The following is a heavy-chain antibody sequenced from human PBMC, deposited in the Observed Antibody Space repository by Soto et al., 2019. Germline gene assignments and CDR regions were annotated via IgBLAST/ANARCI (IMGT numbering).Heavy chain of an antibody. V-gene: IGHV1-2*04. CDR1: GYTFTGYY. CDR2: INPNSGGT. CDR3: ARGLFSIAAAGIYDGGRFSEETFVDY. D-gene: IGHD6-13*01. Sequence: QVQLVQSGAEVKKPGASVKVSCKASGYTFTGYYMHWVRQAPGQGLEWMGWINPNSGGTNYAQKFQGWVTMTRDTSISTAYMALSRLRSDDTAVYYCARGLFSIAAAGIYDGGRFSEETFVDYWGQGTLVTVSS. J-gene: IGHJ4*02.